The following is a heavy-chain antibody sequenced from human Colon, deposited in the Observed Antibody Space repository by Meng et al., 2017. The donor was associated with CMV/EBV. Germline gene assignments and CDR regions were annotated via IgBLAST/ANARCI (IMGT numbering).Heavy chain of an antibody. CDR2: IGHDGTNK. J-gene: IGHJ4*02. CDR1: GFTFSSYD. V-gene: IGHV3-30*02. Sequence: GGSLRLSCAASGFTFSSYDMHWVRQAPDKGLEWVAFIGHDGTNKYYGDSVKGRFTISRDNSKYTLYLQMNSLRAEDTAVYYCAKDGGSSWYGANDYWGQGTLVTVSS. CDR3: AKDGGSSWYGANDY. D-gene: IGHD6-13*01.